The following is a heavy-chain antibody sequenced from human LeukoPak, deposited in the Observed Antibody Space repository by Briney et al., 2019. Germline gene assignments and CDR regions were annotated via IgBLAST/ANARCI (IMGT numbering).Heavy chain of an antibody. D-gene: IGHD2-2*01. CDR1: GGSISSGGYY. J-gene: IGHJ4*02. CDR3: ARHPCTSSCRGGFDS. Sequence: SETLSLTCTVSGGSISSGGYYWSWIRQHPGKGLEWIGYIYYSGSTNYNSSLKSRVTISVDTSKNQFSLKLSSVTAADTAVYYCARHPCTSSCRGGFDSWGQGSLVTVSS. V-gene: IGHV4-61*08. CDR2: IYYSGST.